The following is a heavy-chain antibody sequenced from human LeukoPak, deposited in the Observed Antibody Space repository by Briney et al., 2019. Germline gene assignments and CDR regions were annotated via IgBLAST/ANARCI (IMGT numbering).Heavy chain of an antibody. V-gene: IGHV4-34*01. CDR3: ARALLITMVRGVLDY. D-gene: IGHD3-10*01. Sequence: SETLSLTCAVYGGSFSGYYWSWIRQPPGKGLEWIGEINHSGSTNYNPSLKSRVTISVDTSKNQFSLKLSSVTAADTAVYYCARALLITMVRGVLDYWGQGTLVAVSS. CDR1: GGSFSGYY. J-gene: IGHJ4*02. CDR2: INHSGST.